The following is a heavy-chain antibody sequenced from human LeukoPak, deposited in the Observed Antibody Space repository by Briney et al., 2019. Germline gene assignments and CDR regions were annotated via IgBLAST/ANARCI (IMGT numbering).Heavy chain of an antibody. Sequence: PSETLSLICAVSVYSISRGYYWGWIRHPPGKGLEWLGSIYHSGTTYYKPSLKSRVTISVDTSKNQFSLKLSSVTAADTAMYYCARSSSGYLLDYWGQGTLVTVSS. CDR1: VYSISRGYY. CDR2: IYHSGTT. D-gene: IGHD5-12*01. J-gene: IGHJ4*02. V-gene: IGHV4-38-2*01. CDR3: ARSSSGYLLDY.